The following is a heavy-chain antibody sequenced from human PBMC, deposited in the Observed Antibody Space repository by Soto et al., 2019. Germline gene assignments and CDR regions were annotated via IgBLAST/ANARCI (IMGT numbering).Heavy chain of an antibody. CDR3: ARDYYDSSGYYYFDY. CDR1: GGSISSYY. Sequence: LGGPSETLSLTCTVSGGSISSYYWSWIRQPPGKGLEWIGYIYYSGSTNYNPSLKSRVTISVDTYKNQFSLKLSSVTAADTAVYYCARDYYDSSGYYYFDYWGQGTLVTASS. J-gene: IGHJ4*02. CDR2: IYYSGST. V-gene: IGHV4-59*01. D-gene: IGHD3-22*01.